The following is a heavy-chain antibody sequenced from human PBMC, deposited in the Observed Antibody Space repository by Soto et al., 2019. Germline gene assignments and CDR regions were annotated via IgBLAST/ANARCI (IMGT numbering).Heavy chain of an antibody. CDR2: IIPIFGTA. CDR1: GGTFSSYA. D-gene: IGHD3-22*01. J-gene: IGHJ6*02. Sequence: SVKVSCKASGGTFSSYAISWVRQAPGQGLEWMGGIIPIFGTANYAQKFQGRVTITAVESTSTAYMELSSLRSEDTAVYYCARMWRGGTMIEYYYYGMDVWGQGTTVTVSS. V-gene: IGHV1-69*13. CDR3: ARMWRGGTMIEYYYYGMDV.